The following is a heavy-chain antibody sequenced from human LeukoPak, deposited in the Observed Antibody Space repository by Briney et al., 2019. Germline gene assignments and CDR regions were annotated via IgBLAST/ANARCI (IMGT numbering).Heavy chain of an antibody. D-gene: IGHD3-3*01. Sequence: ASVKVSCKASGYTFTSYGISWVRQAPGQGLEWMGLISAYNGNTNYAQKLQGRVTMTTDTSTSTAYMELRSLRSDDTAVYYCARDVSDFWSGYFNYYYYYGMDVWGQGTTVTVSS. CDR3: ARDVSDFWSGYFNYYYYYGMDV. J-gene: IGHJ6*02. V-gene: IGHV1-18*01. CDR2: ISAYNGNT. CDR1: GYTFTSYG.